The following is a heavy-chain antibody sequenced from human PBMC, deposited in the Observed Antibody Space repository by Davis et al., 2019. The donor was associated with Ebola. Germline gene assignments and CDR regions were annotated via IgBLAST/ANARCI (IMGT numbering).Heavy chain of an antibody. CDR2: INAGNGNT. CDR3: AREYSGSLGAFDI. CDR1: GYTFTSYD. Sequence: ASVKVSCKASGYTFTSYDINWVRQAPGQRLEWMGWINAGNGNTKYSQKFQGRVTITRDTSASTAYMELSSLRSEDTAVYYCAREYSGSLGAFDIWGQGTMVTVSS. D-gene: IGHD1-26*01. J-gene: IGHJ3*02. V-gene: IGHV1-3*01.